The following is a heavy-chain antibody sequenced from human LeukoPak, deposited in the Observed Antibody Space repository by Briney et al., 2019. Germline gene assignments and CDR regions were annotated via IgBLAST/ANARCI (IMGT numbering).Heavy chain of an antibody. J-gene: IGHJ4*02. CDR1: GFTFSSYS. D-gene: IGHD1-26*01. CDR2: ISSSSSYI. Sequence: GGSLRLSCAASGFTFSSYSMNWVRQAPGKGLEWVSSISSSSSYIYYADSVKGRFTISRDNAKNSLYLQMNSLRAEDTAVYCCAPSGDPEGGDYWGQGTLVTVSS. V-gene: IGHV3-21*01. CDR3: APSGDPEGGDY.